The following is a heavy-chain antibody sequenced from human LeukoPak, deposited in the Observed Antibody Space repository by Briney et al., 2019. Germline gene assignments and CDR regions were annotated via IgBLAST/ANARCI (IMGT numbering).Heavy chain of an antibody. J-gene: IGHJ4*02. CDR1: GFTFSSYA. D-gene: IGHD2-2*01. Sequence: PGGSLRLSCAPSGFTFSSYAMSWVRQAPGKGLEWVSAISGSGGSTYYADSVKGRFTISRDNSKNTLYLQMNSLRAEDTAVYYCAKDRGRLVSSTTDYWGQGALVTVSS. CDR2: ISGSGGST. CDR3: AKDRGRLVSSTTDY. V-gene: IGHV3-23*01.